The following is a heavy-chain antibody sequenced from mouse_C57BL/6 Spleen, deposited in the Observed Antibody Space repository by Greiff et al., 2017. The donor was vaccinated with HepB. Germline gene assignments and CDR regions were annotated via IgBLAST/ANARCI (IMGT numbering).Heavy chain of an antibody. CDR3: VREGGREDFDY. Sequence: ESGPGLVKPSQSLSLTCSVTGYSITSGYYWNWIRQFPGNKLEWMGYISYDGSNNYNPSLKNRISITRDTSKNQFFLKLNSVTTEDTAMYYCVREGGREDFDYWGQGTTLTVSS. CDR2: ISYDGSN. CDR1: GYSITSGYY. V-gene: IGHV3-6*01. D-gene: IGHD3-3*01. J-gene: IGHJ2*01.